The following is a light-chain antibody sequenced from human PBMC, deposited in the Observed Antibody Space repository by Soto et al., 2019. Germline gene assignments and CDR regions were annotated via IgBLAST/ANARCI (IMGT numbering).Light chain of an antibody. J-gene: IGLJ2*01. CDR3: SSYTTSTSFIL. CDR1: SSDIGNYDF. V-gene: IGLV2-14*01. CDR2: EVS. Sequence: QSVLTQPASVSGSPGQSITISCTGTSSDIGNYDFVSWYQQVPGTAPKAMIYEVSSRPSGVSNRFSGSKSGNTASLTISGLQAEDEAYYYCSSYTTSTSFILFGGGTNSPS.